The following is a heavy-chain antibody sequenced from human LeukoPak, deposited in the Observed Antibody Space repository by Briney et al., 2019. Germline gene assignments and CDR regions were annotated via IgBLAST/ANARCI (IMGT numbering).Heavy chain of an antibody. CDR3: AREGAESSFSHYSGD. V-gene: IGHV4-4*08. CDR2: VYSSGST. Sequence: SETLSLTCTVSNGSMTNNYWSWIRQPPGKGLEWIGYVYSSGSTIYIPSLKSRVTISIDTSRNQCSLKLSSVTATDTAVYYCAREGAESSFSHYSGDWGQGTLVIVSS. CDR1: NGSMTNNY. D-gene: IGHD3-10*01. J-gene: IGHJ4*02.